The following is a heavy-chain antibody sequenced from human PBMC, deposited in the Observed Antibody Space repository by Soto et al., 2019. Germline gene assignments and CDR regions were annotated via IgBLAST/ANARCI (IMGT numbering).Heavy chain of an antibody. CDR1: GNTLTGLP. CDR3: AAGVTTFHY. J-gene: IGHJ4*02. Sequence: ASVKVSCKVSGNTLTGLPMHWVRQAPGKGLEWMGSFDPEESERIFAQRFQGRVTMTEDTSTDTAYMELSSLKSEDTAVYYCAAGVTTFHYWGQGTLVTVS. CDR2: FDPEESER. D-gene: IGHD4-17*01. V-gene: IGHV1-24*01.